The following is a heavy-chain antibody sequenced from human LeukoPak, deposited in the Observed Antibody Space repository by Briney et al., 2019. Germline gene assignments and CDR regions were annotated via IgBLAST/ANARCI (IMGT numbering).Heavy chain of an antibody. Sequence: SETLSLTCAVYGGSFSGYYWNLIRQPPGKGLEWIGEINHSGSTNYNPSLKSRVTISVDTSKNQFSLKLISVTAADTAVYYCARRYSSGWYYFDYWGQGTLVTVSS. CDR2: INHSGST. D-gene: IGHD6-19*01. CDR1: GGSFSGYY. J-gene: IGHJ4*02. V-gene: IGHV4-34*01. CDR3: ARRYSSGWYYFDY.